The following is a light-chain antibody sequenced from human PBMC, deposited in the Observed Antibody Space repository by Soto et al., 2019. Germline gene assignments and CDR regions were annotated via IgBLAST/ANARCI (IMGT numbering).Light chain of an antibody. J-gene: IGKJ3*01. CDR2: DAS. V-gene: IGKV3D-20*01. CDR3: QQYGGSLT. CDR1: QSISSY. Sequence: EIVLTQSPATLSLSPGERATLSCGASQSISSYLAWYQQKPGLAPRLLIYDASSRATGIPDRFSGSGSGTDLTLTISRLEPEDFAVYYCQQYGGSLTFVPGTHVDIK.